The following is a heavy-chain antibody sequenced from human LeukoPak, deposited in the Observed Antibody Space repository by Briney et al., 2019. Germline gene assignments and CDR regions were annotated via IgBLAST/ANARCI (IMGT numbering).Heavy chain of an antibody. Sequence: PGGSLRLSCAASGFTFSSYSMNWVRQAPGKGLEWVSYISSSSSTIYYADSVKGRFTISRDNAKNSLYLQMNSLRAEDTAVYYCARDSPAATDCSSTSCYTPWGQGTLVTVSS. J-gene: IGHJ5*02. CDR2: ISSSSSTI. V-gene: IGHV3-48*01. CDR1: GFTFSSYS. D-gene: IGHD2-2*02. CDR3: ARDSPAATDCSSTSCYTP.